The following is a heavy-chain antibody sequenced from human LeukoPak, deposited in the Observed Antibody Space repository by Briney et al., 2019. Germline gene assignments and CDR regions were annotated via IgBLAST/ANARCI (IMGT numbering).Heavy chain of an antibody. V-gene: IGHV1-24*01. D-gene: IGHD4-17*01. Sequence: GASVKVSCTVSGYTLTELSMHWVRQAPGKGLEWMGGFDPEDGETIYAQKFQGRVTMTEDTSTDTAYMELSSLRSEDTAVYYCATDLGRDYVSYFQHWGQGTLVTVSS. CDR3: ATDLGRDYVSYFQH. CDR1: GYTLTELS. J-gene: IGHJ1*01. CDR2: FDPEDGET.